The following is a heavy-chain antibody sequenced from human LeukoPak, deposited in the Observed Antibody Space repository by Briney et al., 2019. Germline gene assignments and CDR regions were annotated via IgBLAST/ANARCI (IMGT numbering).Heavy chain of an antibody. CDR3: AHGSGSAIDY. D-gene: IGHD3-10*01. Sequence: GGSLRLSCVASRFTFSIYDMHWVRQAPGKGLEWVAVISYDGSIKYYADSVKGRFTISRDNAKNTVYLQMNSLRAGVTALYYCAHGSGSAIDYWGQGTLVTVSS. CDR2: ISYDGSIK. CDR1: RFTFSIYD. J-gene: IGHJ4*02. V-gene: IGHV3-30*03.